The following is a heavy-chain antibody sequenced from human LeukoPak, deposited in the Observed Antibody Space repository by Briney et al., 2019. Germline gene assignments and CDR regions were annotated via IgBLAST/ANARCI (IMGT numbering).Heavy chain of an antibody. J-gene: IGHJ6*03. D-gene: IGHD3-16*01. V-gene: IGHV3-9*03. Sequence: GGSLRLSCAASGFTFDDYAMHWVRQAPGKGLEWVSGISWNSGVTGYADSVKGRVTISRDNAKNSLYLQMNSLRAEDMALYYCAKGGSAHYYYYYMDVWGKGTTVTVSS. CDR1: GFTFDDYA. CDR2: ISWNSGVT. CDR3: AKGGSAHYYYYYMDV.